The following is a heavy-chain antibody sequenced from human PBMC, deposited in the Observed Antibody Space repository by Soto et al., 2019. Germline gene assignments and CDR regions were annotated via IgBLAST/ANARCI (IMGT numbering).Heavy chain of an antibody. CDR3: AHRVLRTVFGLVTTTAIYFDF. CDR1: GFSLTTSGVG. V-gene: IGHV2-5*02. CDR2: IYWDDDK. Sequence: QITLNESGPTQVKPRQTLTLTCTFSGFSLTTSGVGVGWIRQSPGKPPEWLALIYWDDDKRCSPSLKSRLTITKDTAKNQVVLTMADLDPADTATYYCAHRVLRTVFGLVTTTAIYFDFWGQGTPVAVSS. D-gene: IGHD3-3*01. J-gene: IGHJ4*02.